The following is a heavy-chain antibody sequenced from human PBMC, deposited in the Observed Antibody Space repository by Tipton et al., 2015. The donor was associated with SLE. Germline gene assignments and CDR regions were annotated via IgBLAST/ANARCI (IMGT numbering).Heavy chain of an antibody. J-gene: IGHJ6*02. D-gene: IGHD2-8*02. Sequence: QLVQSGPEVKKPGTSVKVSCKASGFTFSTSAMHWVRQARGQRLEWIGWIVVGSGLTTYAQKFQERVTISSDMSTTTVFLELSSLGSEDTAMYYCAATVTALSGAVYYGMDVWGHGTPVTVSS. CDR3: AATVTALSGAVYYGMDV. CDR2: IVVGSGLT. V-gene: IGHV1-58*02. CDR1: GFTFSTSA.